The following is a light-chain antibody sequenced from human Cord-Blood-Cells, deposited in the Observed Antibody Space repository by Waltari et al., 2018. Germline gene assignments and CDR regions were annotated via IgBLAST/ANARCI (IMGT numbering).Light chain of an antibody. CDR3: QQYYSTPWT. V-gene: IGKV4-1*01. Sequence: DIVMTQSPDSLAVSLGERATINCQSSQSVLYSSNNKNYFAWDQQKPGQPPKVLIYWASTRESGFPDRFSGSGSGTDFTLTISSLQAEDVAVYYCQQYYSTPWTFGQGTRVEIK. CDR2: WAS. J-gene: IGKJ1*01. CDR1: QSVLYSSNNKNY.